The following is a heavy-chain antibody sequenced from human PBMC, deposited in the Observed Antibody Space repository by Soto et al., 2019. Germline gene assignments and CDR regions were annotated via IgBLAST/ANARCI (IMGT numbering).Heavy chain of an antibody. J-gene: IGHJ4*02. D-gene: IGHD6-19*01. CDR2: LSYDGSNT. CDR3: ARASSSGWYGYFDY. CDR1: GFTFSGYT. Sequence: VGSLRLSCAASGFTFSGYTMHWVRQAPGKGLEWVAALSYDGSNTYYADSVKGRFTISRDNSKNTLFLQMNSLRAEDTAVYYCARASSSGWYGYFDYWGQGTLVT. V-gene: IGHV3-30-3*01.